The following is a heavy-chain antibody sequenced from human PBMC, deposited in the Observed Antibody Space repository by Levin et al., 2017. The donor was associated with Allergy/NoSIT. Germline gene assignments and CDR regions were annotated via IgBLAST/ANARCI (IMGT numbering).Heavy chain of an antibody. CDR2: IGTAGDT. CDR1: GFTFSSYD. D-gene: IGHD1-26*01. Sequence: GESLKISCAASGFTFSSYDMHWVRQATGKGLEWVSAIGTAGDTYYPGSVKGRFTISRENAKNSLYLQMNSLRAGDTAVYYCARGIVGATGVDYWGQGTLVTVSS. J-gene: IGHJ4*02. CDR3: ARGIVGATGVDY. V-gene: IGHV3-13*01.